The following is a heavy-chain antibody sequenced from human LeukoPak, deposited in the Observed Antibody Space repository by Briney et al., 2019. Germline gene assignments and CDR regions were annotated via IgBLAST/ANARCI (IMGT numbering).Heavy chain of an antibody. V-gene: IGHV3-48*01. D-gene: IGHD3-3*01. J-gene: IGHJ4*02. Sequence: PGGSLRLSCAASGFTFSSYSMNWVRQAPGKGLEWVSYISSSSSTIYYADSVKGRFTISRDNAKNSLYLQMNSLRAEDTAVYYCARAIGLYYDFWSGYPDYWGQGTLVTVSS. CDR1: GFTFSSYS. CDR3: ARAIGLYYDFWSGYPDY. CDR2: ISSSSSTI.